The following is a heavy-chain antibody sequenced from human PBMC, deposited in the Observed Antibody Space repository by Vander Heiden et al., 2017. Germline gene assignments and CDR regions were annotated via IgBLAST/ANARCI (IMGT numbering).Heavy chain of an antibody. CDR3: ARTPRSNWIYYCEY. Sequence: EVKLLESGGALVQPGGSLRLSCAASGFSFTTHAMSWVRQAPGKGLEWVSSLYGGGGARHYVDSVKGRFTISSDISTNTLYLQMNSLSADDTAVYYGARTPRSNWIYYCEYWDQGTLGTVSS. D-gene: IGHD1-20*01. CDR2: LYGGGGAR. CDR1: GFSFTTHA. J-gene: IGHJ4*02. V-gene: IGHV3-23*01.